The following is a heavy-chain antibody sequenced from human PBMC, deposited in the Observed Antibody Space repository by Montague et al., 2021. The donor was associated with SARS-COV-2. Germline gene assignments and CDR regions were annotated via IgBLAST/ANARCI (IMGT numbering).Heavy chain of an antibody. CDR2: TYYRTKRYS. Sequence: CAISGDSVSRNSVGWSWIRQAPQRGREWLGRTYYRTKRYSDYAPXVRGRLTVNPDASKNEFSLELNYVTPEDTAVYYCVRYSGWFYFDFWGQGTLVTVSS. J-gene: IGHJ4*02. CDR3: VRYSGWFYFDF. D-gene: IGHD6-19*01. V-gene: IGHV6-1*01. CDR1: GDSVSRNSVG.